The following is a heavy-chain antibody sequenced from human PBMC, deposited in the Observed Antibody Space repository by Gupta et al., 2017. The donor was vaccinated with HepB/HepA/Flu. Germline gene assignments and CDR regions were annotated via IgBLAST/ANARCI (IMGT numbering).Heavy chain of an antibody. D-gene: IGHD2-2*01. CDR2: IKQDGSEK. CDR3: ARSGSSTSPIYYYYYYMDV. CDR1: GFTFSSFW. Sequence: EVQLVESGGGLVQPGGSLRLSCAASGFTFSSFWMSWVRQARGKGLEWVANIKQDGSEKYYVDSVKGRFTISRDNAKNSLYLQMNSLRAEDTAVYYCARSGSSTSPIYYYYYYMDVWGKGTTVTVSS. V-gene: IGHV3-7*01. J-gene: IGHJ6*03.